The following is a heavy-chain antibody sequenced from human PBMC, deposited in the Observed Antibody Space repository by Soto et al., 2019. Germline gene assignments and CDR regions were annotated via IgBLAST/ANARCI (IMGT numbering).Heavy chain of an antibody. Sequence: GGSLRLSCXVSGFTFGSYWMNWVRLIPGKGLEWVAYIKPDGSATYYVDSVKGRFTISRDNAKNSLYLQMNSLRVEDTSVYYCARAGYCGPGCYYYFDYWGQGTLVTVSS. CDR1: GFTFGSYW. D-gene: IGHD2-21*02. V-gene: IGHV3-7*01. CDR2: IKPDGSAT. J-gene: IGHJ4*02. CDR3: ARAGYCGPGCYYYFDY.